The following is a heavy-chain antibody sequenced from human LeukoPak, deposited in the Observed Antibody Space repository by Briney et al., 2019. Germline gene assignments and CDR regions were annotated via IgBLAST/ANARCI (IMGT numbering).Heavy chain of an antibody. Sequence: GGSLRLSCAASGFTFSSYDMHWVRQATGKGLEWVSAIGTAGDTYYPGSVKGRFTISRENAKNSLYLQMNSLRAGDTAVYYCARAQYCSSTSCYAAFDIWGQGTMVTVSS. V-gene: IGHV3-13*01. CDR1: GFTFSSYD. D-gene: IGHD2-2*01. J-gene: IGHJ3*02. CDR2: IGTAGDT. CDR3: ARAQYCSSTSCYAAFDI.